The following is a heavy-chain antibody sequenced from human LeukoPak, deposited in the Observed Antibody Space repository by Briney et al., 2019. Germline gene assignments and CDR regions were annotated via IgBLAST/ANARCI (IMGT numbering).Heavy chain of an antibody. V-gene: IGHV1-58*01. D-gene: IGHD2-2*01. J-gene: IGHJ6*03. CDR3: AASTLRRFLFCMDV. CDR2: IVVGSGNT. Sequence: ASVKVSCKASGFTFTSSAVQWVRQARGQRLEWIGWIVVGSGNTNYTQKFQERVTITRDMSTSTAYMELSSLRSEDTAVYYCAASTLRRFLFCMDVWGKGTTVTVSS. CDR1: GFTFTSSA.